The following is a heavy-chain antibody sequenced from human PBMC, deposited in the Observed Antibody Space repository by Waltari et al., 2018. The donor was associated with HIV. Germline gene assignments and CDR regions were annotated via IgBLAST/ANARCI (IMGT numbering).Heavy chain of an antibody. CDR1: GGSFTSYS. D-gene: IGHD3-10*01. CDR3: ASARETMGVDFDF. Sequence: QVQLVQSGAEVRTSGSSVKVSCKDSGGSFTSYSIHWVRQAPGQGLEWMGSVIPMSGTARKAQKFQARVTISADKSTTTAYMELTSLRTEDTAVYYCASARETMGVDFDFWGQGTLVTVSS. V-gene: IGHV1-69*08. J-gene: IGHJ4*02. CDR2: VIPMSGTA.